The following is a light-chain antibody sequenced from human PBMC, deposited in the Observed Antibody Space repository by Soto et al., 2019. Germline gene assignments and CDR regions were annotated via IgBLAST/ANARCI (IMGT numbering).Light chain of an antibody. V-gene: IGLV2-14*01. Sequence: QSALTQPASVSGSPGQSITISCTGTSSDIGAYNSVSWYQHHPGKAPKLIVFQVSFRPSAVSDRFSGSKSDNTASLTISGLQNEEEADYYCLSYKARSTFVFGTGTKVTV. CDR3: LSYKARSTFV. CDR2: QVS. J-gene: IGLJ1*01. CDR1: SSDIGAYNS.